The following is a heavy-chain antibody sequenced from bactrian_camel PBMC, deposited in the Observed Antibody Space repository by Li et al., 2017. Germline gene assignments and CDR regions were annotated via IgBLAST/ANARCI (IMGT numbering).Heavy chain of an antibody. CDR2: IYTGADAT. J-gene: IGHJ4*01. CDR1: GYSHSRYC. V-gene: IGHV3S1*01. Sequence: HVQLVESGGGSVQAGGSLRLSCAASGYSHSRYCMGWFRQAPGKEREGVATIYTGADATSYADSVEGRFTISKDNNENTLYLQMDSLKPEDTAMYYCARRDYGLPLNQFPRGQGTQVTVS. D-gene: IGHD5*01. CDR3: ARRDYGLPLNQFP.